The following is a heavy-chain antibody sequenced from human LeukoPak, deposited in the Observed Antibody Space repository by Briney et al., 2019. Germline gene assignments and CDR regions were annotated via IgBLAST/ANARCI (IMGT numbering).Heavy chain of an antibody. D-gene: IGHD3-10*01. CDR3: AKPLLTDFRGITSSYNSD. CDR1: GFTFSSYA. J-gene: IGHJ4*02. V-gene: IGHV3-23*01. Sequence: GGSLRLSCAASGFTFSSYAMTWVRQAPGKGLEWVSTISGSGGSTYYADSVKGRFTISRDNSKNTLYVQMNSLRAEDTAVYYCAKPLLTDFRGITSSYNSDWGQGTLVTVSS. CDR2: ISGSGGST.